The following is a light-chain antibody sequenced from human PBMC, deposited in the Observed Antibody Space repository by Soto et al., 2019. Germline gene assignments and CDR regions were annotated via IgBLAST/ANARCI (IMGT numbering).Light chain of an antibody. CDR3: QHYNSYSEA. Sequence: DIQMTQSPSTLSGSVGDRVTITCRASQTISSWLAWYQQKPGKAPKLLIYKASTLKSGVPSRSSGSGSGTDFTLTISSLQPDDFATDYCQHYNSYSEAFGQGTKVELK. CDR2: KAS. J-gene: IGKJ1*01. CDR1: QTISSW. V-gene: IGKV1-5*03.